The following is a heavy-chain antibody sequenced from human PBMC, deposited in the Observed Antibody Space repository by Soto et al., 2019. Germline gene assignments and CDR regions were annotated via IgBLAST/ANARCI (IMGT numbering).Heavy chain of an antibody. J-gene: IGHJ4*02. CDR1: GYTFTSYP. CDR3: AREYYGTTTWIAY. Sequence: QVQLVQSAPELQRPGNSVKVSCKTSGYTFTSYPDSWVRQAPGQGLEWMGWVNSYDGTTKVAQQFRDRITLTADKSAATVFMELRRLTSDDTAVYYCAREYYGTTTWIAYWGQGTLVAVSS. V-gene: IGHV1-18*04. D-gene: IGHD1-7*01. CDR2: VNSYDGTT.